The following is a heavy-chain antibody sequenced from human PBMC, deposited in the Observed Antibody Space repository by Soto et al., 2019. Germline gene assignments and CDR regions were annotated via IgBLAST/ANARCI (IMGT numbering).Heavy chain of an antibody. CDR1: RFSLTTSAGD. CDR3: AKPSGRQPLARVY. D-gene: IGHD6-13*01. J-gene: IGHJ4*02. V-gene: IGHV2-5*01. Sequence: SGRTLVKPTQTLTLTCTFSRFSLTTSAGDVGWIRQPPGKALEWLALIYWNDDKRYGPSLKSRLTITKDTSKNQVVLKMTNMDPVDTARYYCAKPSGRQPLARVYWGQGPLVTVSS. CDR2: IYWNDDK.